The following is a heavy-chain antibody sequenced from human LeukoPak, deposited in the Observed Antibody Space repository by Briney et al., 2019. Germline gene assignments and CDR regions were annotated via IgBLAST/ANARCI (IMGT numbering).Heavy chain of an antibody. CDR1: GFSFSSHW. CDR3: ARIRGYNYGFFDY. D-gene: IGHD5-18*01. J-gene: IGHJ4*02. Sequence: GGSLRLSCAASGFSFSSHWMHWARQVPGKGLVWVSRIDSDGSSTSYADSVKGRFTISRDNTKNTLYLEMNSLRAEDTALYYCARIRGYNYGFFDYWSQGTLVTVSS. CDR2: IDSDGSST. V-gene: IGHV3-74*01.